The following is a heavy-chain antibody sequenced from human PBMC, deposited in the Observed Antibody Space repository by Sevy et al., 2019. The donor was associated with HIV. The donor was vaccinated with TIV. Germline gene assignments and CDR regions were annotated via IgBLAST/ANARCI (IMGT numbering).Heavy chain of an antibody. CDR1: GYTFTSYG. CDR3: ARDRMYYYDSSGYKLEYYFDY. Sequence: ASVKVSCKASGYTFTSYGISWVRQAPGQGLEWMGWISAYNGNTNYAQKLQGRVTMTTDTSTSTAYMELRRLRSDDTAVYYCARDRMYYYDSSGYKLEYYFDYWGQGTLVTVSS. D-gene: IGHD3-22*01. J-gene: IGHJ4*02. V-gene: IGHV1-18*01. CDR2: ISAYNGNT.